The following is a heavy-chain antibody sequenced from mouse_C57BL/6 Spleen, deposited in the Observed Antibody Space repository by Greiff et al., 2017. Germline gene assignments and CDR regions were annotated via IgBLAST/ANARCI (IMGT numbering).Heavy chain of an antibody. CDR2: INPNNGGT. D-gene: IGHD3-3*01. V-gene: IGHV1-26*01. Sequence: EVQLQQSGPELVKPGASVKISCKASGYTFTDYYMNWVKQSHGKSLEWIGDINPNNGGTSYNQKFKGKDTLTVDKSSSTAYMELRSLTSEDSAVYYCARWGGTGDWYFDVWGTGTTVTVSS. J-gene: IGHJ1*03. CDR3: ARWGGTGDWYFDV. CDR1: GYTFTDYY.